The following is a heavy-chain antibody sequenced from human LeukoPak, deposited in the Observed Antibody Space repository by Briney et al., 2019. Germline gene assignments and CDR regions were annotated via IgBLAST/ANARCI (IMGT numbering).Heavy chain of an antibody. D-gene: IGHD4-17*01. J-gene: IGHJ4*02. Sequence: GGSLRLSCAASGITFSSYWMHWVRQAPGKGLVWVSRINSDGSSTSYADSVKGRFTISRDNSKNTLYLQMNSLRAEDTAVYYCAKDDYGDYFFDYWGQGTLVTVSS. V-gene: IGHV3-74*01. CDR1: GITFSSYW. CDR2: INSDGSST. CDR3: AKDDYGDYFFDY.